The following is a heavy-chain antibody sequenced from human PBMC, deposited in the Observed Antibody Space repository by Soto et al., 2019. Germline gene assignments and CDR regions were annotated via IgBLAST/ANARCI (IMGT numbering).Heavy chain of an antibody. CDR3: ERRNGTTIWFDL. J-gene: IGHJ5*02. D-gene: IGHD1-1*01. CDR2: IYPGDSDT. Sequence: GESLKISCKGSGYSFTSYWIGWVRQMPGKGLEWMGIIYPGDSDTRYSPSFQGQVTISADKSSSTAYLHFSSLKASDTAMYYCERRNGTTIWFDLWGPGTLVTVSS. CDR1: GYSFTSYW. V-gene: IGHV5-51*01.